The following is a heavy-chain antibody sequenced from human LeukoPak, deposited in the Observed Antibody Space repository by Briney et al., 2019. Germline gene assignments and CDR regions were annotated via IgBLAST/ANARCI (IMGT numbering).Heavy chain of an antibody. CDR3: ARGQYDFWSGYYGDWFDP. J-gene: IGHJ5*02. CDR2: IYTSGST. Sequence: PSQTLSLTCTVSGGSISSGSYYWSWIRQPAGKGLEWIGRIYTSGSTNYNPSLKSRVTISVDTSKNQFSLKLSSVTAADTAVYYCARGQYDFWSGYYGDWFDPWGQGTLVTVSS. V-gene: IGHV4-61*02. D-gene: IGHD3-3*01. CDR1: GGSISSGSYY.